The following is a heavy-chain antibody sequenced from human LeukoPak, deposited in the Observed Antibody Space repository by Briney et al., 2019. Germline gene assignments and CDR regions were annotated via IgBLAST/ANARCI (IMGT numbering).Heavy chain of an antibody. D-gene: IGHD6-19*01. V-gene: IGHV3-49*04. CDR3: TRIAGAGVALDY. CDR1: GFTFGDYA. Sequence: GGSLRLSCTASGFTFGDYALNWVRQPPGKGLEWVGFIRSKAFGETTENAASVKGRFTISRDDSKSIVYLQMNSLKSEDTAVYYCTRIAGAGVALDYWGQGTLVTVTS. J-gene: IGHJ4*02. CDR2: IRSKAFGETT.